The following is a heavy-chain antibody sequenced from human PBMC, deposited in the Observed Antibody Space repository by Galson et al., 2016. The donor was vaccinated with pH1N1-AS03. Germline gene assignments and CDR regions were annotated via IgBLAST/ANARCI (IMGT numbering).Heavy chain of an antibody. CDR1: GGSSSGYY. CDR2: IHHSGSPT. CDR3: ARGGVFFSGSGSSHN. J-gene: IGHJ4*02. V-gene: IGHV4-34*01. D-gene: IGHD3-10*01. Sequence: SETLSLTCAVYGGSSSGYYWSWIRQPPGKGLEWIGEIHHSGSPTNYSPSLKSRVTISVDTSKNQFSLKLSSVTAADTAIYFCARGGVFFSGSGSSHNWGQGTLVTVSS.